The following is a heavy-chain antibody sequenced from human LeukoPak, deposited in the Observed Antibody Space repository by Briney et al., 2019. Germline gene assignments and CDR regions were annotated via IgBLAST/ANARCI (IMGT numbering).Heavy chain of an antibody. CDR3: ASKQWLVNGAFDI. D-gene: IGHD6-19*01. CDR2: ISAYNGNT. V-gene: IGHV1-18*01. J-gene: IGHJ3*02. Sequence: ASVKVSCKASGYRFTSFGISWVRQAPGQGLEWMGWISAYNGNTNYAQKLQGRVTMTTDTSTSTAYMELRSLRSDDTAVYYCASKQWLVNGAFDIWGQGTMVTVSS. CDR1: GYRFTSFG.